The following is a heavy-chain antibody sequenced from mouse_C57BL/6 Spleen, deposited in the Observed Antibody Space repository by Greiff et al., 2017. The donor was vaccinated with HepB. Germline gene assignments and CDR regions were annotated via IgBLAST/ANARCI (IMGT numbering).Heavy chain of an antibody. V-gene: IGHV1-53*01. CDR1: GYTFTSYW. D-gene: IGHD1-1*01. CDR2: INPSNGGT. J-gene: IGHJ2*01. Sequence: QVQLQQPGTELVKPGAPVKLSCKASGYTFTSYWMHWVKQRPGQGLEWIGNINPSNGGTNYNEKFKSKATLTVDKSSSTAYMQLSSLTSEDSAVYYCARSRGSSFYFDYWGQGTTLTVSS. CDR3: ARSRGSSFYFDY.